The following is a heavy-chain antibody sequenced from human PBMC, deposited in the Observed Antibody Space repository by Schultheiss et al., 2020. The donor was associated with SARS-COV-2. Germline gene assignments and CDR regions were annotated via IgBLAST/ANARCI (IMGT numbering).Heavy chain of an antibody. V-gene: IGHV1-18*01. CDR1: GYTLTELS. J-gene: IGHJ6*02. Sequence: ASVKVSCKVSGYTLTELSMHWVRQAPGKGLEWMGWISAYNGNTNYAQKLQGRVTMTTDTSTSTAYMELRSLRSDDTAVYYCALYSSGWYYYYYGMDVWGQGTTVTVSS. CDR2: ISAYNGNT. D-gene: IGHD6-19*01. CDR3: ALYSSGWYYYYYGMDV.